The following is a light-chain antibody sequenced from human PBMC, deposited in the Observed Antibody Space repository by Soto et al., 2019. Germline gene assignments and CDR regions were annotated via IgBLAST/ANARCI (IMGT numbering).Light chain of an antibody. CDR2: DAS. Sequence: DIQMTQSPSTLSGSVGDRVTITCRASQTISSWLAWYQQKPGKAPRPLIYDASTLESGVPSRFSGSGSGTEFTLTMSSLQADDFAIYYCQQYNSYSWTFGQGTKVEMK. CDR1: QTISSW. CDR3: QQYNSYSWT. J-gene: IGKJ1*01. V-gene: IGKV1-5*01.